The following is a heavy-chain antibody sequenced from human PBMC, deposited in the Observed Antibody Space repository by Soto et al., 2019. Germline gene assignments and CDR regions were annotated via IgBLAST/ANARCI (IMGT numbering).Heavy chain of an antibody. CDR1: GFSFSTSW. Sequence: EMQLVESGGGLVQPGGSLRLSCAASGFSFSTSWMHWVRQGPGKGLVWVSRINSDGSSATYTDSVEGRFTISRDNEKNTLYQQMNSLRAEDTAVYYCAREQQLRNYVYYYYYMDIWGKGATVTISS. CDR2: INSDGSSA. CDR3: AREQQLRNYVYYYYYMDI. V-gene: IGHV3-74*01. J-gene: IGHJ6*03. D-gene: IGHD2-2*01.